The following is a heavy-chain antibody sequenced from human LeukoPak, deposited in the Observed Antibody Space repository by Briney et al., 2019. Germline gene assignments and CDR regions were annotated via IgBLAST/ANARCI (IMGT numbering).Heavy chain of an antibody. Sequence: GESLTISCKGSGYSFTSYWISWVRQMPGKGLEWMGRIDPSDSYTNYSPSFQGHVIISADKSISTAYLQWSSLKASDTAMYYCARLLRVADYYYYGMDVWGQGTTVTVSS. CDR2: IDPSDSYT. V-gene: IGHV5-10-1*01. J-gene: IGHJ6*02. CDR1: GYSFTSYW. D-gene: IGHD2-15*01. CDR3: ARLLRVADYYYYGMDV.